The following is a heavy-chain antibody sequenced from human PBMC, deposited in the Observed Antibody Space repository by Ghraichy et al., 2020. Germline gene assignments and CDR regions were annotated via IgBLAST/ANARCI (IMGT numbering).Heavy chain of an antibody. V-gene: IGHV4-39*07. CDR3: ARDRRYCINGVCYTTGDTFDI. D-gene: IGHD2-8*01. J-gene: IGHJ3*02. Sequence: SQTRSLTCTVSGGSISSSSYYWGWIRQPPGKGLEWIGSIHYSGSTYYKPSLKSRVTISVDTSKNQFSLKLSSVTAADTAVYYCARDRRYCINGVCYTTGDTFDIWGQGTMVTVSS. CDR2: IHYSGST. CDR1: GGSISSSSYY.